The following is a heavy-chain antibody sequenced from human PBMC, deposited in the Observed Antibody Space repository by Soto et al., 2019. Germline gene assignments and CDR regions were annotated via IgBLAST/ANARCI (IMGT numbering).Heavy chain of an antibody. D-gene: IGHD3-10*01. CDR2: IYPGDSDT. V-gene: IGHV5-51*01. J-gene: IGHJ6*02. CDR1: GYSFTSYW. CDR3: ARLEAGITDYYHYGMDV. Sequence: GESLKISCKGSGYSFTSYWIGWVRQMPGKGLEWMGIIYPGDSDTRYSPSFQGQVTISADKSISTAYLQWSSLKASDTAMYYCARLEAGITDYYHYGMDVWGQGTTVTVSS.